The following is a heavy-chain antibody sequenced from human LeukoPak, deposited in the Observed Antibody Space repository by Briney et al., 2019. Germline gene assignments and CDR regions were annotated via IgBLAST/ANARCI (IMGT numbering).Heavy chain of an antibody. CDR3: AGDIGGYYYDSSGPTLDP. J-gene: IGHJ5*02. Sequence: ASVKVSCKASGYTFTGYYMHWVRQAPGQGLEWMGWINPNSGGTNYAQKFQGRVTMTRDTSISTAYMELSRLRSDDTAVYYCAGDIGGYYYDSSGPTLDPWGQGTLVTVSS. CDR2: INPNSGGT. V-gene: IGHV1-2*02. D-gene: IGHD3-22*01. CDR1: GYTFTGYY.